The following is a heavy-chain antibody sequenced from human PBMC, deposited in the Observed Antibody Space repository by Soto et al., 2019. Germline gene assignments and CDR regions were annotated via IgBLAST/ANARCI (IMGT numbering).Heavy chain of an antibody. V-gene: IGHV3-23*01. D-gene: IGHD3-10*01. CDR3: AKSARYYGSVSRTDEFDY. CDR2: ISGSGGST. CDR1: GFTFSSYA. Sequence: EVQLLESGGGLVQPGGSLRLSCAASGFTFSSYAMSWVRQAPGKGLEWVSAISGSGGSTYYADSVKGRFTISRDNSKNTMYLQMNSLRAEDTAVYYCAKSARYYGSVSRTDEFDYWGQGTLFTVSS. J-gene: IGHJ4*02.